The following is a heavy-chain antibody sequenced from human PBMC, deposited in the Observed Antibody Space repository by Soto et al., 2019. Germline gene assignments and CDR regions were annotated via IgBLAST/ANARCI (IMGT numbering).Heavy chain of an antibody. J-gene: IGHJ6*02. D-gene: IGHD6-6*01. CDR3: ARDAAARDGRGGMDV. CDR2: IFYDESKE. CDR1: GFTFRQYG. Sequence: AGGSLRLPCAASGFTFRQYGMHWVRQAPAKGLEWVAVIFYDESKEYYADSVRGRFTISRDNSNNMLYLQMNSLRGEDTALYYCARDAAARDGRGGMDVWGQGTTVTVSS. V-gene: IGHV3-33*01.